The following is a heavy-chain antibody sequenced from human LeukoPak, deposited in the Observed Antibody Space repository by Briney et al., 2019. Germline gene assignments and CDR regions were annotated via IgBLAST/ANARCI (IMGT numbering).Heavy chain of an antibody. CDR2: IYHSGST. V-gene: IGHV4-38-2*02. J-gene: IGHJ4*02. D-gene: IGHD6-19*01. Sequence: SETLSLTCTVSGYSISSGYYWGWIRQPPGKGLEWIGSIYHSGSTYYNPSLKSRVTISVDTSKNQLSLQLNSVTAADTAVYYCIGAGQWLAFDYWGQGTLVTVSS. CDR3: IGAGQWLAFDY. CDR1: GYSISSGYY.